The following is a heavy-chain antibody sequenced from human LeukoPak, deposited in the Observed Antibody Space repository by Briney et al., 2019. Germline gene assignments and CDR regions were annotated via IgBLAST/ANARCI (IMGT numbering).Heavy chain of an antibody. D-gene: IGHD2-2*01. CDR1: GGTFSSYA. J-gene: IGHJ4*02. CDR2: IIPILGIA. CDR3: AASPRRLGYCSSTSCSTNFDY. V-gene: IGHV1-69*04. Sequence: GSSVKVSCKASGGTFSSYAISWVRQAPGQGLEWMGRIIPILGIANYAQKFQGRVTITADESTSTAYMELSSLRSEDTAVYYCAASPRRLGYCSSTSCSTNFDYWGQGTLVTVSS.